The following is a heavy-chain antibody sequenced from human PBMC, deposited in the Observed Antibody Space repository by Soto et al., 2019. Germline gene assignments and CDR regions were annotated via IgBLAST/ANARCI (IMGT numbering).Heavy chain of an antibody. V-gene: IGHV1-69*13. CDR3: ARERLRERQLWSPGSH. CDR1: GGTFSSYA. D-gene: IGHD5-18*01. CDR2: IIPIFGTA. J-gene: IGHJ4*02. Sequence: SVMVSCKASGGTFSSYAISWVRQAPGQGLEWMGGIIPIFGTANYAQKFQGRVTITADESTSTAYMELSSLRSEDTAVYYCARERLRERQLWSPGSHWGQGTLVTVSS.